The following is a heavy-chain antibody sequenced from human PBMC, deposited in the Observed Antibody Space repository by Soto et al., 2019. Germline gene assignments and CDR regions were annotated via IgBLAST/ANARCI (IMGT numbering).Heavy chain of an antibody. Sequence: ASVKVSWKASGYTFTGYYMYWVRQAPGQGLEWMGGVNPNSGGTNYAQKFQGWVTMTRDTSISTAYMELSRLRSDDTAVYYCAREGYCSGGSCYSNRNYYGMDVWGQGTTVTVSS. CDR1: GYTFTGYY. J-gene: IGHJ6*02. CDR2: VNPNSGGT. D-gene: IGHD2-15*01. V-gene: IGHV1-2*04. CDR3: AREGYCSGGSCYSNRNYYGMDV.